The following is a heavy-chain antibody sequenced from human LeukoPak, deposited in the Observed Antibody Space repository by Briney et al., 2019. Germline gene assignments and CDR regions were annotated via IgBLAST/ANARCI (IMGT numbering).Heavy chain of an antibody. CDR2: MNPNSGNT. CDR1: GHTFTCYD. V-gene: IGHV1-8*01. Sequence: GASLKVSCKASGHTFTCYDINWVRQATGQGLEWMGWMNPNSGNTGYAQKFQGRVTMTRNTSISAAYMELSSLRSEDTAVYYCARGGFCSGGSCYPGGDYWGQGTLVTVSS. J-gene: IGHJ4*02. CDR3: ARGGFCSGGSCYPGGDY. D-gene: IGHD2-15*01.